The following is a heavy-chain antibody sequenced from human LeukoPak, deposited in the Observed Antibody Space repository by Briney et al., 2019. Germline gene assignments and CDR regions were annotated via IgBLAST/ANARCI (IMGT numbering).Heavy chain of an antibody. CDR2: ISYDGTNK. J-gene: IGHJ4*02. D-gene: IGHD2-21*02. V-gene: IGHV3-30-3*01. CDR1: GFTFTNYA. Sequence: PGGSLRLSCAASGFTFTNYALHWVRQAPGKGLEWVAVISYDGTNKYYADSVKGRFTISRDNSKNTLSLQVNSLRAEDTALYYCARGFVLGAAKNYFDYWGQGALVTVSS. CDR3: ARGFVLGAAKNYFDY.